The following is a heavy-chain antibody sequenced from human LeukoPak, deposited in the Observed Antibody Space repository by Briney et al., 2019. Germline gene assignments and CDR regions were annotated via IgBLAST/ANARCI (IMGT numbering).Heavy chain of an antibody. CDR3: ARPKYYYDSSGYYGRYNWFAP. V-gene: IGHV1-2*02. J-gene: IGHJ5*02. Sequence: ASVKVSCKASGYTFTGYYMHWVRQAPGQGLEWMGWINPNSGGTNYAQKFQGRVTMTRDTSISTAYMELSRLRSDDTAVYYCARPKYYYDSSGYYGRYNWFAPWGQGTLVTVSS. CDR1: GYTFTGYY. CDR2: INPNSGGT. D-gene: IGHD3-22*01.